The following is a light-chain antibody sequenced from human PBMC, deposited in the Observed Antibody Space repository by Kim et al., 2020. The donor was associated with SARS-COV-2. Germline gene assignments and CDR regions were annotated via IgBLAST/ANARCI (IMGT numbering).Light chain of an antibody. J-gene: IGKJ1*01. Sequence: EIVLTQSPDTLSLSPGERATLSCRASQTVGSFSAWYQQKPGQAPRLLIYGGSSRATGIPDKFSGSGSGTDLTLTISRLEPEDSAVYYCQQYADSPPWTFGQGTKVDIK. CDR3: QQYADSPPWT. CDR2: GGS. V-gene: IGKV3-20*01. CDR1: QTVGSF.